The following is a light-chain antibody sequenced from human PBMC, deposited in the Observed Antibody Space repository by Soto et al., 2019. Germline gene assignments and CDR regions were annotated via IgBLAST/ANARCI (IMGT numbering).Light chain of an antibody. V-gene: IGKV3-20*01. CDR2: GAS. CDR1: QSVSSSY. Sequence: EIVLTQSPGTLSLPPGERATLSCRASQSVSSSYLAWYQQKPAQAPRLLIYGASSRATGIPDRFSGSGSGTDFTLTISSLEPEDFAVYFCQQYATSPALTFGGGTKVEIK. J-gene: IGKJ4*01. CDR3: QQYATSPALT.